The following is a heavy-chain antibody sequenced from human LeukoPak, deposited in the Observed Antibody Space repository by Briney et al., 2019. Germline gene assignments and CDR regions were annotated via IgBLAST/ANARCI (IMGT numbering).Heavy chain of an antibody. Sequence: ASVKVSCKASGYTFTSYDINWVRQATGQGLEWMGWISAYNGNTNYAQKLQGRVTMTTDTSTSTAYMELRSLRSDDTAVYYCARDAADSSGYYPYFDYWGQGILVTVSS. D-gene: IGHD3-22*01. V-gene: IGHV1-18*04. CDR2: ISAYNGNT. J-gene: IGHJ4*02. CDR1: GYTFTSYD. CDR3: ARDAADSSGYYPYFDY.